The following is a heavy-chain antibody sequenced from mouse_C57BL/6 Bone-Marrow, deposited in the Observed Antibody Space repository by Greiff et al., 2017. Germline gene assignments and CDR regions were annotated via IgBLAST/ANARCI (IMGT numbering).Heavy chain of an antibody. CDR1: GYTFTSYW. CDR2: IDPSDSYT. CDR3: ARGGWLRYAMDY. V-gene: IGHV1-59*01. J-gene: IGHJ4*01. Sequence: VQLQQPGAELVRPGTSVKLSCKASGYTFTSYWMHWVKQRPGQGLEWIVVIDPSDSYTKYNQKFKGKATLTVDTSSSTAYMQLSSLTSEDSAVYYCARGGWLRYAMDYWGQGTSVTVSS. D-gene: IGHD2-2*01.